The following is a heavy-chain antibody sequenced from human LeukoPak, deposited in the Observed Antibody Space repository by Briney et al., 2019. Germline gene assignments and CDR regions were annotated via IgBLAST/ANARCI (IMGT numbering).Heavy chain of an antibody. J-gene: IGHJ3*02. D-gene: IGHD5-18*01. CDR2: INYSGST. CDR3: ARSEYSYGADAFDI. Sequence: SETLSLTCTVSGGSISNYYWSWIRQPPGKGLEWIAYINYSGSTNYNPSLKSRVTISVDTSKNHFSLTLSSVTAADTAVYYCARSEYSYGADAFDIWGQGTMVTVSS. V-gene: IGHV4-59*01. CDR1: GGSISNYY.